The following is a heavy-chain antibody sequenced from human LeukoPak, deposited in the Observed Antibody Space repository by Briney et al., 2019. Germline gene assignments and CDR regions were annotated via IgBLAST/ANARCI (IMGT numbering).Heavy chain of an antibody. J-gene: IGHJ4*02. D-gene: IGHD3-22*01. CDR3: ARLNYDNTSYYSNYFEY. Sequence: PGRSLRLSCAASGFTFSSYGMSWVRQAPGKGLEGVSAISGSGGSTYYADSVKGRFTISRDNSKHTVFLQMNSLRAEDTAVYYCARLNYDNTSYYSNYFEYWGQGTLVTVSS. CDR2: ISGSGGST. CDR1: GFTFSSYG. V-gene: IGHV3-23*01.